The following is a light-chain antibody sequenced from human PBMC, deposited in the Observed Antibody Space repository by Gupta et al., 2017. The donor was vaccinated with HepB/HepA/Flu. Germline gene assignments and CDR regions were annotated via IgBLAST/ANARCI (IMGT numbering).Light chain of an antibody. CDR3: QQDYNSPQT. J-gene: IGKJ1*01. CDR1: QSLLSSADNMNY. Sequence: DIVMAQSPDSLAVSLGERATINCKPSQSLLSSADNMNYLAWFQQKPGQPPKMLFYWASSRESGVSDRFSASGSGTDFTLTIAGLQAEDAAVYYCQQDYNSPQTCGPGTKVEIK. V-gene: IGKV4-1*01. CDR2: WAS.